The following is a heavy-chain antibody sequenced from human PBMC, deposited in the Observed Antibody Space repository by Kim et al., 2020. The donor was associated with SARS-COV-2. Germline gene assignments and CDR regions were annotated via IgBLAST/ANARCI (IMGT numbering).Heavy chain of an antibody. J-gene: IGHJ4*02. CDR3: ATHGCSAASCYFDY. V-gene: IGHV3-11*04. Sequence: YADSLEGRCTVSRSNAENSLYLQINSLRAEDTALYYCATHGCSAASCYFDYWGQGTLVTVSS. D-gene: IGHD2-15*01.